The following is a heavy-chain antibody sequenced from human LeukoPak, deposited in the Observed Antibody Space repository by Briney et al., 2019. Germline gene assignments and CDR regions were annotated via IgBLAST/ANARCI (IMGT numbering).Heavy chain of an antibody. CDR2: IIPIFGTA. CDR3: VIAARPPYFDY. Sequence: ASVKVSCKASGGTLSSYAISWVRPAPGQGLGWMGGIIPIFGTANYAQKFQGRVTITADKSTSTAYMELSSLSSEDTAVYYCVIAARPPYFDYWGQGTLVTVSS. CDR1: GGTLSSYA. V-gene: IGHV1-69*06. J-gene: IGHJ4*02. D-gene: IGHD6-6*01.